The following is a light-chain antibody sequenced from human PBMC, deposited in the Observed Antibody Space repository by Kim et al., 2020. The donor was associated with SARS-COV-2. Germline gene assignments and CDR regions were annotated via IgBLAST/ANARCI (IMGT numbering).Light chain of an antibody. CDR3: QQYGSSPLT. CDR2: GAS. Sequence: SPGESATHSYRASQSVSSSYLAWYQQKPGQAPRLLIYGASSRATGIPDRFSGSGSGTDFTLTISRLEPEDFAVYYCQQYGSSPLTFGGGTKVDIK. CDR1: QSVSSSY. V-gene: IGKV3-20*01. J-gene: IGKJ4*01.